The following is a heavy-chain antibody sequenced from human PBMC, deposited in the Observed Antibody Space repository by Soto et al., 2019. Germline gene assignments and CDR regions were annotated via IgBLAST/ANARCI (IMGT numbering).Heavy chain of an antibody. D-gene: IGHD2-2*01. V-gene: IGHV1-18*01. J-gene: IGHJ6*02. CDR1: GYSFRRYG. CDR2: NSHYNGNR. CDR3: ARDLTIVPATHPRLENYGMDV. Sequence: RASVTVSCMASGYSFRRYGICWVRRAPGQGLEWMGWNSHYNGNRQFVQRFQGRVTLTTDKSTRTAYLELRGLQPDDTAHYYCARDLTIVPATHPRLENYGMDVWGQGTMVTVSS.